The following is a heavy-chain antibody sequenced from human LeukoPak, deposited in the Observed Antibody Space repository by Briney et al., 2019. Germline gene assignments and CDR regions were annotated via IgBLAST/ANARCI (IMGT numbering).Heavy chain of an antibody. CDR1: GFTFSSYA. V-gene: IGHV3-30-3*01. CDR2: ISYDGSNK. D-gene: IGHD3-22*01. J-gene: IGHJ6*02. Sequence: GGSLRLTCAASGFTFSSYAMHWLRQAPGKGLEGVADISYDGSNKYYADSVKGRFTISRDNSKNTLYLQMNSLRAEDTAVYYCARVRDSSGYYWYYYYYYVMDVWGQGTTVTVSS. CDR3: ARVRDSSGYYWYYYYYYVMDV.